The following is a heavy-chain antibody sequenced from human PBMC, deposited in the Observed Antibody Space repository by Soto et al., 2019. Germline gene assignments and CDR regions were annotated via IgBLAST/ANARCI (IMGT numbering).Heavy chain of an antibody. CDR3: ARGIRRSIHTYDY. CDR2: ISYTGSDT. CDR1: GFTFGVHS. D-gene: IGHD2-2*02. J-gene: IGHJ4*02. V-gene: IGHV3-23*01. Sequence: GGSLRLSGAASGFTFGVHSISWVRQAPWRGLEWVSGISYTGSDTFYAGSVKGRFTISRDNSRKIVVLHMNGLRAYDTAVYYCARGIRRSIHTYDYWGQGTLVAV.